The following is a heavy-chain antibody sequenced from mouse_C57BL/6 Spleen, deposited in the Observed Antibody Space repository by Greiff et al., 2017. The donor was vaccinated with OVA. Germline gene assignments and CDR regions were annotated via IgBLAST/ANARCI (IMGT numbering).Heavy chain of an antibody. Sequence: VQLQQSGTVLARPGASVKMSCKPSGYTFTSYWMHWVKQRPGQGLEWIGAIYPGNSDTSYNQKFKGKAKLTAVTSASTAYMELSSLTNEDSAVYYCTGIYYYGSKYFDYWGQGTTLTVSS. CDR3: TGIYYYGSKYFDY. V-gene: IGHV1-5*01. J-gene: IGHJ2*01. CDR1: GYTFTSYW. CDR2: IYPGNSDT. D-gene: IGHD1-1*01.